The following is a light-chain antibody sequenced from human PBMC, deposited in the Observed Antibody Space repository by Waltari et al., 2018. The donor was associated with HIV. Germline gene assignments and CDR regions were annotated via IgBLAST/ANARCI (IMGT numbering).Light chain of an antibody. CDR2: SNA. CDR1: SSNIRSNT. V-gene: IGLV1-44*01. J-gene: IGLJ3*02. CDR3: AAWDDSLNGWV. Sequence: QSVLTQPPSASGTPGQRVTISCSGSSSNIRSNTVSWYQQLPGTAPKLLIYSNAQQPSGVPDRFSGSKSGASASLAISGLQSEDEADYYCAAWDDSLNGWVFGGGTKLTVL.